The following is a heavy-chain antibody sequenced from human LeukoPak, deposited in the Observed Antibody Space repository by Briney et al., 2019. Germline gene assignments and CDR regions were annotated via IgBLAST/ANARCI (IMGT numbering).Heavy chain of an antibody. D-gene: IGHD3-3*01. CDR1: GVSFSGYY. CDR3: ARDHPVWSGYPLTYYYYYYMDV. CDR2: INHSGST. V-gene: IGHV4-34*01. J-gene: IGHJ6*03. Sequence: SETLSLTCAVYGVSFSGYYWSWIRQPPGKGLEWIGEINHSGSTNYNPSLKSRVTISVDTSKNQFSLKLSSVTAADTAVYYCARDHPVWSGYPLTYYYYYYMDVWGKGTTVTVSS.